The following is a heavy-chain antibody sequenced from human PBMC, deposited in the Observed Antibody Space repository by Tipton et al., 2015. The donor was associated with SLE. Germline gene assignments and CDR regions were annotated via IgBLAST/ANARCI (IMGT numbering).Heavy chain of an antibody. CDR3: ARESPPVDV. CDR2: IYYSGST. J-gene: IGHJ3*01. V-gene: IGHV4-38-2*02. D-gene: IGHD3/OR15-3a*01. Sequence: TLSLTCTVSGGSISSGYYWGWIHQPPGKGLEWIGSIYYSGSTYYNPSLKSRVTISVDTSKNQFSLKLSSVTAADTAVYYCARESPPVDVWGQGTMVTVSS. CDR1: GGSISSGYY.